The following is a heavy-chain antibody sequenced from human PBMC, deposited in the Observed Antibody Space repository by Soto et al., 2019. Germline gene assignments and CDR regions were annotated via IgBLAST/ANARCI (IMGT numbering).Heavy chain of an antibody. D-gene: IGHD2-8*01. Sequence: EVQLLESGGGLVQPGGSLRLSCAASGFTFSSYAMSWVRQAPGKGLEWVSAISGSGGSTYYADSVKGRFTISRDNSKNTLYLQMNSLRAEDTAVYYCAKGRVGTNPPPNWFDPWGQGTLVTVSS. CDR1: GFTFSSYA. CDR2: ISGSGGST. CDR3: AKGRVGTNPPPNWFDP. V-gene: IGHV3-23*01. J-gene: IGHJ5*02.